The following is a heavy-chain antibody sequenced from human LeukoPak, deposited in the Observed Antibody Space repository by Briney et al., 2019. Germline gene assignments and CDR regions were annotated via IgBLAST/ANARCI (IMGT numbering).Heavy chain of an antibody. Sequence: GGSLRLSCLASKFTFNNYAMTWVRQAPGKGLEWVSSISGSGDNMDYADSVKGRFTISRDNAKNSLYLQMNSLRAEDTAVYYCARGQWLEAGWGQGTLVTVSS. CDR1: KFTFNNYA. J-gene: IGHJ4*02. V-gene: IGHV3-21*01. CDR3: ARGQWLEAG. D-gene: IGHD6-19*01. CDR2: ISGSGDNM.